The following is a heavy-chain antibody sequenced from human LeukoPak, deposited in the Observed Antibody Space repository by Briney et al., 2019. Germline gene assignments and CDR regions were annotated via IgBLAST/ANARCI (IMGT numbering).Heavy chain of an antibody. CDR2: IYHSGST. CDR1: GGSISSGDYS. J-gene: IGHJ3*02. Sequence: SETLSLTCAVSGGSISSGDYSWSWIRQPPGKGLEWIGYIYHSGSTYYNPSLKSRVTISVDRSKNQFSLKLSSVTAADTAVYYCARGVAARAFNIWGQGTMVTVSS. CDR3: ARGVAARAFNI. V-gene: IGHV4-30-2*01. D-gene: IGHD2-15*01.